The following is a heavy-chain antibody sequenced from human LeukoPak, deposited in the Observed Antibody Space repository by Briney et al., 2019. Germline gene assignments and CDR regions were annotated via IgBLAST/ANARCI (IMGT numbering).Heavy chain of an antibody. CDR2: ISGSGGTT. Sequence: PSETLSLTCAVYGGSFSGYHWSWVRQAPGKGLEWVSGISGSGGTTYYADSVKGRFTISSDNSKNTGYLQLNSLRAEDTAVYYCAKGSHSNGYYIDYWGQGTLVTVSS. J-gene: IGHJ4*02. CDR3: AKGSHSNGYYIDY. D-gene: IGHD1-1*01. V-gene: IGHV3-23*01. CDR1: GGSFSGYH.